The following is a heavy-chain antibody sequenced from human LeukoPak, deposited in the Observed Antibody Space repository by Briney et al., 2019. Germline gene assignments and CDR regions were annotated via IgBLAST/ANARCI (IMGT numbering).Heavy chain of an antibody. CDR3: ARIHRYCSGGACYVLDN. CDR2: INHSGST. CDR1: GGSFSGYY. Sequence: SETLSLTCAVYGGSFSGYYWSWIRQPPGKGLEWIGEINHSGSTNYNPSFKSRITISVDTSRNQFSLQLSSVTAADTAVYYCARIHRYCSGGACYVLDNWGQGTLVAVSS. J-gene: IGHJ4*02. D-gene: IGHD2-15*01. V-gene: IGHV4-34*01.